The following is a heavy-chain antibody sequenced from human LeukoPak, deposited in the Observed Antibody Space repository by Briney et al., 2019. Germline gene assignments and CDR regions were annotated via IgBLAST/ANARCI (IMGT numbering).Heavy chain of an antibody. Sequence: SETLSLTCTVFGGSISSYFWSWIRQPAGEGLEWIGRIYPSGSTNYNPSLKSRVPMSVDTSKNQFSLNLRSVTAADTAVYYCARVSIEVAATQAYYFDYWGQGTLVTVSS. CDR2: IYPSGST. CDR3: ARVSIEVAATQAYYFDY. D-gene: IGHD6-19*01. V-gene: IGHV4-4*07. J-gene: IGHJ4*02. CDR1: GGSISSYF.